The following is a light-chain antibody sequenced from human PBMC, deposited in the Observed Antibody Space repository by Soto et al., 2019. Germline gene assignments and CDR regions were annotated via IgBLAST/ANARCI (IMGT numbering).Light chain of an antibody. CDR2: GSS. J-gene: IGKJ2*02. V-gene: IGKV3-15*01. Sequence: EIVMTQSPATLSVSPGERATLSCRASQSVSSNLAWYQQKPGQAPRLLIYGSSTSATGIPARFSGSGSGTDFTLTISSLQSEYFALYYCQQYNNWPRTFGQGTKLEIK. CDR3: QQYNNWPRT. CDR1: QSVSSN.